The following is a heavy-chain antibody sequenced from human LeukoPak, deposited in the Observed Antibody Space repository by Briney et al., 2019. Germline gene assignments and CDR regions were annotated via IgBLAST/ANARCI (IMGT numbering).Heavy chain of an antibody. CDR1: GGSISSSSYY. Sequence: SETVSLTCTVSGGSISSSSYYWGWIRQPPGKGLEWIGSIYYSGSTYYNPSLKSRVTISVDTSKNQFSLKLSSVTAADTAVYYCARQLGYCSSTSCYADKVDYWGQGTLVTVSS. D-gene: IGHD2-2*01. V-gene: IGHV4-39*01. CDR3: ARQLGYCSSTSCYADKVDY. CDR2: IYYSGST. J-gene: IGHJ4*02.